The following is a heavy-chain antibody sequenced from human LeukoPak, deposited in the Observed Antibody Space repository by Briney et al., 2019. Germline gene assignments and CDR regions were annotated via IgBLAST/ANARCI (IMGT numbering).Heavy chain of an antibody. D-gene: IGHD2-21*02. J-gene: IGHJ4*02. V-gene: IGHV3-21*01. CDR3: ARIGGDRDPFDY. CDR1: GFTFSSYS. CDR2: ISSSSSYI. Sequence: GGSLRLSCAASGFTFSSYSMNWVRQAPGKGLEWVSSISSSSSYISYADSLKGRFTISRDNSENTLYLQMNSLRAEDTAVYYCARIGGDRDPFDYWGQGTLVTVSS.